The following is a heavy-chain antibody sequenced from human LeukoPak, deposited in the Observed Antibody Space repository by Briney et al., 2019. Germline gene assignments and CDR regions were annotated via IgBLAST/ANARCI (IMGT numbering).Heavy chain of an antibody. Sequence: GGSLRLSCAASGFTFSSYSMNWVRQAPGKGLEWVSSISSSSSYIYYADSVKGRFTISRDNAKNSLYLQMNSLRAEDTAVYYCARARGSGSRPFDYWGQGTLVTVSS. CDR2: ISSSSSYI. CDR3: ARARGSGSRPFDY. CDR1: GFTFSSYS. D-gene: IGHD3-10*01. V-gene: IGHV3-21*01. J-gene: IGHJ4*02.